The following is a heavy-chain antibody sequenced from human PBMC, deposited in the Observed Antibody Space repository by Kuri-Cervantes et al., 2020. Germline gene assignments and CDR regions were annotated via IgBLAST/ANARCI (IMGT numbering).Heavy chain of an antibody. V-gene: IGHV3-23*01. CDR3: AKDVEQLVETYYFDY. J-gene: IGHJ4*02. CDR2: ISGSGGST. Sequence: GGSLRLSCAASGFTFSSYAMSWVRQAPGKGLEWVSAISGSGGSTYYADSVKGRFTISRDNSKNTLYLQMNSLRAEDTAVYYCAKDVEQLVETYYFDYWGQGTLVTDSS. D-gene: IGHD6-6*01. CDR1: GFTFSSYA.